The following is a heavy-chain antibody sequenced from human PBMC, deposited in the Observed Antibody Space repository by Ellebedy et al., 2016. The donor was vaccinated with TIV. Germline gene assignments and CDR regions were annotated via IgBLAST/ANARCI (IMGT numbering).Heavy chain of an antibody. J-gene: IGHJ4*02. CDR2: ISSGGTT. CDR1: GFTFTRYW. Sequence: GESLKISCVASGFTFTRYWMTWVRQAPGKGLEWVSVISSGGTTYYADSVKGRFSVSRDNANNTMYLQMNSLRAEDTAIYYCARRYTSGWAPFHYWGQGTLVTVSS. V-gene: IGHV3-66*01. D-gene: IGHD6-19*01. CDR3: ARRYTSGWAPFHY.